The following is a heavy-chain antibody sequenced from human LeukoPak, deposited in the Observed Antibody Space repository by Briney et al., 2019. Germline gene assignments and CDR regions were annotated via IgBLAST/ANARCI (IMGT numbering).Heavy chain of an antibody. V-gene: IGHV3-11*04. Sequence: GGSLRLSCAASGFTFSDYYMSWIRQAPGKGLEWVSYISSSGSTIYYADSVKGRFTISRDNAKNSLYLQMNSLRAEDTAVYYCARDREYSSGWYRWFDPWGQGTLVTVSS. J-gene: IGHJ5*02. CDR2: ISSSGSTI. D-gene: IGHD6-19*01. CDR3: ARDREYSSGWYRWFDP. CDR1: GFTFSDYY.